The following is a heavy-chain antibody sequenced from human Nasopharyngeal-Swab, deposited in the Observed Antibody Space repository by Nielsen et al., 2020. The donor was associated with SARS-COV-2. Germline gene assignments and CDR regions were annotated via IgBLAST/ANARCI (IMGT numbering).Heavy chain of an antibody. V-gene: IGHV3-48*03. D-gene: IGHD1-7*01. Sequence: LSLTCAASGFTFSGYEMNWVRQAPGKGLEWVAYISTSGSRIYYAESVNGRFTISRDNARNLVYLQMSSLRAEDTAVYYCAREVTGTTPGNLDPWGQGTLVTVSS. CDR1: GFTFSGYE. CDR2: ISTSGSRI. J-gene: IGHJ5*01. CDR3: AREVTGTTPGNLDP.